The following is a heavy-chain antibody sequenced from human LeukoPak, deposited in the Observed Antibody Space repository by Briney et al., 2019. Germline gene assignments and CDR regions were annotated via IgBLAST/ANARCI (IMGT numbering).Heavy chain of an antibody. CDR3: ARDFIVATGRD. V-gene: IGHV4-59*12. Sequence: SETLSLTCTVSGGSISSYYWSWIRQPPGKGLEWIGYIYYSGSTNYNPSLKSRVTISVDTSKNQFSLKLSSVTAADTAVYYCARDFIVATGRDWGQGTLVTVSS. J-gene: IGHJ4*02. CDR2: IYYSGST. D-gene: IGHD5-12*01. CDR1: GGSISSYY.